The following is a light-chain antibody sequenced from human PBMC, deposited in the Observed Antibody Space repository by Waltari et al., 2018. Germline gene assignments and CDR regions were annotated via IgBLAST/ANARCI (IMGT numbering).Light chain of an antibody. J-gene: IGLJ3*02. V-gene: IGLV2-14*01. CDR2: DVS. CDR3: SSYTTSDTLDWV. CDR1: SSDVGGYNY. Sequence: QSALAQPASVSGSPGQSVTISCTGTSSDVGGYNYVCWYQQRPGKAPTLLIYDVSYRPSGVSNRFSGSKSGNTASLTISGLQAEDEADYHCSSYTTSDTLDWVFGGGTKLTVL.